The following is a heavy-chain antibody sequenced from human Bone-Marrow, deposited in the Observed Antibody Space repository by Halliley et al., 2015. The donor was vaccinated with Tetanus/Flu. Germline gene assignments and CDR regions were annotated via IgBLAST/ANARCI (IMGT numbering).Heavy chain of an antibody. Sequence: TLSLTCAVSGGSISISNWWIWVRQSPGKGLEWIGEIYDSGSTNYNPSLKSRVTISVDKSKNQISLKVTSVTAADTAMYYCASNIAYNSWNGYPHYWGQGILVTVSS. D-gene: IGHD3-3*01. V-gene: IGHV4-4*02. CDR1: GGSISISNW. J-gene: IGHJ4*02. CDR2: IYDSGST. CDR3: ASNIAYNSWNGYPHY.